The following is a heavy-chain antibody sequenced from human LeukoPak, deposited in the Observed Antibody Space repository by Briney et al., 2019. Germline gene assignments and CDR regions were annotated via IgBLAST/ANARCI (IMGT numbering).Heavy chain of an antibody. CDR3: AKGLRALEGFDY. CDR1: GITFSSYE. CDR2: ISGSGGST. V-gene: IGHV3-23*01. J-gene: IGHJ4*02. Sequence: GGSLRLSCVVSGITFSSYEMNWVRQAPGKGLEWVSAISGSGGSTYYADSVKGRFTISRDNSKNTLYLQMNSLRAEDTAVYYCAKGLRALEGFDYWGQGTLVTVSS. D-gene: IGHD5-18*01.